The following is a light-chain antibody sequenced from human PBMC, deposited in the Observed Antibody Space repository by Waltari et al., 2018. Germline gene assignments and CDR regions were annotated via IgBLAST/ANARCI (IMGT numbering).Light chain of an antibody. V-gene: IGKV1-17*01. Sequence: DIQMTQSPSSLSASAGDTVTITCRASQGISTYLNWYQQKPGKAPKRLIYVASSLDSGVPSRFSGSGSGTDFTLTISSLQPEDFATYYCLQYNSHPWTFGQGTKVEIK. J-gene: IGKJ1*01. CDR2: VAS. CDR3: LQYNSHPWT. CDR1: QGISTY.